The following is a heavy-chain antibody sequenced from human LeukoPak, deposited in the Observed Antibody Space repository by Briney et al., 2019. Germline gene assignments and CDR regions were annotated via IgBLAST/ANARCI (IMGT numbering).Heavy chain of an antibody. J-gene: IGHJ4*02. CDR1: GFIFDDYG. CDR3: ARVDAISHTNWGFGGHSNNFDF. D-gene: IGHD7-27*01. V-gene: IGHV3-20*04. CDR2: INWNGGSP. Sequence: SGGSLRLSCAASGFIFDDYGMSWVRQAPGKGLEWVSGINWNGGSPGYADSVKGRFTTSRDNAKNSFYLQMNSLRAEDTALYYCARVDAISHTNWGFGGHSNNFDFWGQGTLVTVSS.